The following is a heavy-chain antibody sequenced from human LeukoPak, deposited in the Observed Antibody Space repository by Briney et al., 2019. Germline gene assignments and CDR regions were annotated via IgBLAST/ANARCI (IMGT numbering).Heavy chain of an antibody. CDR3: AKRGADSGGNSALVAFDI. V-gene: IGHV3-23*01. J-gene: IGHJ3*02. CDR1: GFAFSSYG. CDR2: ITGTGATT. D-gene: IGHD4-23*01. Sequence: PGGSLRLSCAASGFAFSSYGMTWVRQAPGKGLEWVSAITGTGATTYYADSVKGRFTISRDNSKNTLYLQMNSLRAEDTAVYYCAKRGADSGGNSALVAFDIWGQGTMVTVSS.